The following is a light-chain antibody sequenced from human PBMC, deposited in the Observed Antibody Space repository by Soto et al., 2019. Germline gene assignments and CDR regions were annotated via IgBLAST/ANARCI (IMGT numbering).Light chain of an antibody. CDR3: QTWGTGIHVV. J-gene: IGLJ2*01. Sequence: QLVLTQSPSASASLGASVKLTCTLSSGHSSYPIAGHQQQPEKGPRYLMKLDSDGSHPKGDAIPDRFSGSSSGAERYLTISSLQSEDEADYYCQTWGTGIHVVFGGGTKVTVL. CDR2: LDSDGSH. CDR1: SGHSSYP. V-gene: IGLV4-69*01.